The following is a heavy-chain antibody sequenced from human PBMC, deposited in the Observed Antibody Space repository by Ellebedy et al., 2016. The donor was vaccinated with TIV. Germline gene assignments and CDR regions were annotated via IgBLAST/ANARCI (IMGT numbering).Heavy chain of an antibody. CDR1: GYTFTSYD. Sequence: ASVKVSCXASGYTFTSYDINWVRQATGQGLEWMGWMNPNSGNTGYAQKFQGRVTMTRNTSISTAYMELSSLRSEDTAVYYCARGGRYYYDSNGYPVFDYWGQGTLVTVSS. V-gene: IGHV1-8*01. J-gene: IGHJ4*03. D-gene: IGHD3-22*01. CDR2: MNPNSGNT. CDR3: ARGGRYYYDSNGYPVFDY.